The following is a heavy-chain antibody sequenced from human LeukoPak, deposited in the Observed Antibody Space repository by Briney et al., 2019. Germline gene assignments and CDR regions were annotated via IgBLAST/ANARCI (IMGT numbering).Heavy chain of an antibody. Sequence: ASVKVSCKASGGAFSSSTIHWVRQAPDEGLEWMGRVLPLSTTINYAQKFQGRVSISADASTKTVYMELSSLTSDDTAVYYCARTSIKQQLGHINWFDPWGQGTLVTVSS. CDR3: ARTSIKQQLGHINWFDP. CDR1: GGAFSSST. V-gene: IGHV1-69*15. J-gene: IGHJ5*02. D-gene: IGHD6-13*01. CDR2: VLPLSTTI.